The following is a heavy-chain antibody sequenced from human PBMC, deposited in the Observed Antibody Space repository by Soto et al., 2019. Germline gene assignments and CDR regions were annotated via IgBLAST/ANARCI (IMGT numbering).Heavy chain of an antibody. CDR1: GGSISSGGSS. Sequence: SETLSLTCAVSGGSISSGGSSWSWIRQPPGKGLEWIGYIYHSGSTYYNPSLKSRVTISVDRSKNQFSLKLSSVTAADTAVYYCARGQVVAAQHWGQGTLVTVS. D-gene: IGHD2-15*01. V-gene: IGHV4-30-2*01. CDR2: IYHSGST. CDR3: ARGQVVAAQH. J-gene: IGHJ4*02.